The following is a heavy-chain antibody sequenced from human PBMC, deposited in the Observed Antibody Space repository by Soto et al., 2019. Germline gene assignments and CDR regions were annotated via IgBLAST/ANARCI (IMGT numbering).Heavy chain of an antibody. D-gene: IGHD6-19*01. Sequence: GGSLRLSCAASGFTFSNAWMSWVRQAPGKGLEWVGRIKSKNDGGTTDYAAPVKGRFTISRDDSKNTLYLQMNSLKTEDTAVYYCTTDAGSGLGYGMDVWGQGITVTVAS. CDR1: GFTFSNAW. J-gene: IGHJ6*02. CDR2: IKSKNDGGTT. CDR3: TTDAGSGLGYGMDV. V-gene: IGHV3-15*01.